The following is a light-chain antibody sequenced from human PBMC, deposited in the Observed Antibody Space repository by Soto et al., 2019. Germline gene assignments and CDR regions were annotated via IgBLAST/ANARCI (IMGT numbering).Light chain of an antibody. CDR3: QQYQSYPIT. Sequence: DIQMTQSPSTLYASVGDRVIITCRASQSISYWLAWYQKKPGKAPKSLIYKASSLGSGFPSRFSGSGSRTECTRTISSLEPDDFATCYCQQYQSYPITFGGGTEVEIK. CDR2: KAS. CDR1: QSISYW. V-gene: IGKV1-5*03. J-gene: IGKJ4*01.